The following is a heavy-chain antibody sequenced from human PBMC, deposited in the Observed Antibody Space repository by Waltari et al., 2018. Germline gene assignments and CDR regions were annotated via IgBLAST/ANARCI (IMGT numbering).Heavy chain of an antibody. J-gene: IGHJ4*02. CDR2: ITWDGGDT. CDR1: GFNFYDYG. Sequence: EVHLVDSGGGVVRPGGSLRLSCVASGFNFYDYGMSWVRQVPGKGLGWCSGITWDGGDTGYADFVKGRFTISRDNAKNPLFLQMDSLRAEDTALYFCARIQFYDNNDYRYFDYWGQGTLVTVSS. D-gene: IGHD3-22*01. V-gene: IGHV3-20*04. CDR3: ARIQFYDNNDYRYFDY.